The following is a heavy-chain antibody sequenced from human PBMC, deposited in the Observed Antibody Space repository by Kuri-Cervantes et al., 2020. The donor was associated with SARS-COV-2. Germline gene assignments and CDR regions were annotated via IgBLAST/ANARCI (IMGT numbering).Heavy chain of an antibody. Sequence: SLKISCAASGFTFDDYAMHWVRQAPGKGLEWVSGISWNSGSIGYADSVKGRFTISRDNSKNTLYLQMNSLRAEDTAVYYCAREGDIVVVHDAFDIWGQGTMVTVSS. J-gene: IGHJ3*02. D-gene: IGHD2-2*01. V-gene: IGHV3-9*01. CDR2: ISWNSGSI. CDR1: GFTFDDYA. CDR3: AREGDIVVVHDAFDI.